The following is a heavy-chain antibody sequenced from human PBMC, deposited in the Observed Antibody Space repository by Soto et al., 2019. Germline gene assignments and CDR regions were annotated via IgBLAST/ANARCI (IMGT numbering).Heavy chain of an antibody. V-gene: IGHV3-66*01. Sequence: EVQLMESGGGLVQPGGSLRLSCAASGFTVSSNYMSWVRQAPGKGLEWVSVIYSGGSTYYADSVKGRFTISRDNSKNTLYLQMNSLRAEDTAVYYCARSNYDFWSGYPSVAFDIWGQGTMVTVSS. CDR3: ARSNYDFWSGYPSVAFDI. D-gene: IGHD3-3*01. CDR1: GFTVSSNY. CDR2: IYSGGST. J-gene: IGHJ3*02.